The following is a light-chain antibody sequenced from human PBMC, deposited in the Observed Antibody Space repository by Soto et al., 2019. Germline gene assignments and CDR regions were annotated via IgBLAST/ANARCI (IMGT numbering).Light chain of an antibody. V-gene: IGLV2-14*01. Sequence: QSALTQPASVSGSPGQSITISCTGTSGDIGSYNRVSWYQQHPGKAPKLIIYEVTDRPSGGSNRFSGSKSGNTASMTISGLQAEDEAEYYCSSYTNINTRACVFGTGTKLTVL. CDR2: EVT. CDR3: SSYTNINTRACV. CDR1: SGDIGSYNR. J-gene: IGLJ1*01.